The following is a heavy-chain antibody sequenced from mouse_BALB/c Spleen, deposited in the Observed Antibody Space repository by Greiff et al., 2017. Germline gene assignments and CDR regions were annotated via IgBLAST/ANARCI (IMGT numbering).Heavy chain of an antibody. CDR3: ARYDRYADY. CDR1: GYSFTSYY. Sequence: EVHLVESGPELMKPGASVKISCKASGYSFTSYYMHWVKQSHGKSLEWIGYIDPFNGGTSYNQKFKGKATLTVDKSSSTAYMHLSSLTSEDSAVYYCARYDRYADYWGQGTTLTVSS. CDR2: IDPFNGGT. V-gene: IGHV1S135*01. J-gene: IGHJ2*01. D-gene: IGHD2-14*01.